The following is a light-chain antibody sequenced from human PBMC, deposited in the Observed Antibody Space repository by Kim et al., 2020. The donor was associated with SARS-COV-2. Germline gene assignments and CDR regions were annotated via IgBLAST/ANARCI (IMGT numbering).Light chain of an antibody. V-gene: IGKV1-27*01. CDR3: QKYDSAPQT. Sequence: ASVGDRVTITGRESQGVGTAVAWYQQKPGKVPKLRIYAASNVHSGVPSRFSGSGSGTDFTLTIDTLQPEDFATYYCQKYDSAPQTFGPGTKLEIK. J-gene: IGKJ2*01. CDR1: QGVGTA. CDR2: AAS.